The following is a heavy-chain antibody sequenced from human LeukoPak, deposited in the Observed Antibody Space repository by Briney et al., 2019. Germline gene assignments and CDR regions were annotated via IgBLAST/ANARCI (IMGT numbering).Heavy chain of an antibody. CDR3: ARDLSYSTSSGGDEHLRSSGSGLN. V-gene: IGHV1-2*02. CDR1: GYTFTGYY. CDR2: INPNSGGT. Sequence: ASVKVSCKASGYTFTGYYIHWARQAPGQGLESMGWINPNSGGTNYAQKFQGRVTMTRDTSISTAYMELSSLRSDDTAVYYCARDLSYSTSSGGDEHLRSSGSGLNWGQGTLVTVSS. J-gene: IGHJ4*02. D-gene: IGHD6-6*01.